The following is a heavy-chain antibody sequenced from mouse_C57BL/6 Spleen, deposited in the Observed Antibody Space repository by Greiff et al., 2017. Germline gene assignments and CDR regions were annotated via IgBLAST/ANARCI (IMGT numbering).Heavy chain of an antibody. D-gene: IGHD2-4*01. CDR1: GYTFTSYW. CDR2: IYPGSGST. J-gene: IGHJ2*01. V-gene: IGHV1-55*01. CDR3: ARGNYDYDRYYFDY. Sequence: QVQLQQSGAELVKPGASVKMSCKASGYTFTSYWITWVKQRPGQGLEWIGDIYPGSGSTNYNEKFKSKATLTVDTSSSTAYMQLSSLTSEDSAVYYCARGNYDYDRYYFDYWGQGTTLTVSS.